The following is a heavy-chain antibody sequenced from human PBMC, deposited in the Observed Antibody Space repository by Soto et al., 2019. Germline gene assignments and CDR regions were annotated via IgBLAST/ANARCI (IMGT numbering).Heavy chain of an antibody. J-gene: IGHJ4*02. V-gene: IGHV1-8*01. CDR1: GYTFTSYD. CDR3: ARAHYYDSSGYHPNFDY. Sequence: QVQLVQSGAEVKKPGASVKVSCKASGYTFTSYDINWVRQATGQGLEWMGWMNPNSGNTGYAQKFQGRVTMTRNTSISTAYMELSSLRSEDTAVYYCARAHYYDSSGYHPNFDYWGQGTLVTVSS. D-gene: IGHD3-22*01. CDR2: MNPNSGNT.